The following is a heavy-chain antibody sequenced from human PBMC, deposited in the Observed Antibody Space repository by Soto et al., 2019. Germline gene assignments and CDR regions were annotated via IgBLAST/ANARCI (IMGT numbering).Heavy chain of an antibody. Sequence: QVQLVESGGGVVQPGRSLRLSCATSGFTFSSYAIHWVRQAPGNGLEWVAVISYDGSNKNYADSVKGRFTVSRDNSKNPVDLQINSLRAEATSVDYCARDGVGVVPAAIRFAYWGQGTLVTVSS. CDR2: ISYDGSNK. CDR1: GFTFSSYA. J-gene: IGHJ4*02. D-gene: IGHD2-2*01. CDR3: ARDGVGVVPAAIRFAY. V-gene: IGHV3-30-3*01.